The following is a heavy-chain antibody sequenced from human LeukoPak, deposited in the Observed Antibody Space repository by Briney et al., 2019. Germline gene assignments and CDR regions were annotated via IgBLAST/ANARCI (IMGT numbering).Heavy chain of an antibody. Sequence: SVKVSCKASGGTFSSYTISWVRQAPGQGLEWMGRIIPILGIANYAQKFQGRVTITADKSTSTAYMELSSLRSEDTAVYYCAKGWDPAYYYFDYWGQGTLVTVSS. V-gene: IGHV1-69*02. CDR3: AKGWDPAYYYFDY. CDR1: GGTFSSYT. CDR2: IIPILGIA. D-gene: IGHD3-16*01. J-gene: IGHJ4*02.